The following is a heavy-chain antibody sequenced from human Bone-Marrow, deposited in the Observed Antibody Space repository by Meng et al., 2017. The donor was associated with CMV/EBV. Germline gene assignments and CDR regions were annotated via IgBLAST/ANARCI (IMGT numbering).Heavy chain of an antibody. CDR2: IYHSGST. CDR3: ARRVDTAMVTHFWVDP. V-gene: IGHV4-4*02. J-gene: IGHJ5*02. CDR1: GSIGSSNW. D-gene: IGHD5-18*01. Sequence: GSIGSSNWWSWVRQPPGKGLEWIGEIYHSGSTNYNPSLKSRVTISVDKSKNQFSLKLSSVTAADTAVYYCARRVDTAMVTHFWVDPWGQGTLVTVSS.